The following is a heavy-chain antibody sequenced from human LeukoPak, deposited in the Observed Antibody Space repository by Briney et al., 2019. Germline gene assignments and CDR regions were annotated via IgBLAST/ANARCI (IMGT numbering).Heavy chain of an antibody. CDR3: ASSSSWSYYYGMDV. D-gene: IGHD6-13*01. Sequence: GASVKVSCKASGYTFTSYDINWVRQATGQGLEWMGWMNPNSGNTGYAQKFQGRVTMTRNTSISTAYMELSSLRSEDTAVYYCASSSSWSYYYGMDVWGQGTTVTVSS. CDR2: MNPNSGNT. CDR1: GYTFTSYD. J-gene: IGHJ6*02. V-gene: IGHV1-8*01.